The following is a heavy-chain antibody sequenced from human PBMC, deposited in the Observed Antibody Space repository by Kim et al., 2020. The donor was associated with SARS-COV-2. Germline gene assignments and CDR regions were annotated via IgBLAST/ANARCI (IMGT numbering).Heavy chain of an antibody. CDR3: VRPGYTSGWYQYWFDP. Sequence: ASVKVSCRASGYTFINYDINWLRQARGQRLEWMGWMNPNTGNTGYAQKFRGRVAMTRDTSTKTAYLELSSLRYEDTAVYYCVRPGYTSGWYQYWFDPWGQGTLVTVAS. V-gene: IGHV1-8*01. CDR2: MNPNTGNT. CDR1: GYTFINYD. J-gene: IGHJ5*02. D-gene: IGHD6-19*01.